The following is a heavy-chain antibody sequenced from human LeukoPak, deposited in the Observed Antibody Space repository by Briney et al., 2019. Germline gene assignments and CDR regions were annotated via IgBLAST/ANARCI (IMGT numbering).Heavy chain of an antibody. Sequence: GTSVKVSCKASGYTFTSYDINWVRQAPGQGLEWRGWMNPNSGNTGYAQKFQGRVTITRNTSISTAYMQLGSLRSEDTAVYYCARGVLWGGSYYFDYWGQGTLVTVSS. CDR3: ARGVLWGGSYYFDY. CDR1: GYTFTSYD. CDR2: MNPNSGNT. V-gene: IGHV1-8*03. D-gene: IGHD3-16*01. J-gene: IGHJ4*02.